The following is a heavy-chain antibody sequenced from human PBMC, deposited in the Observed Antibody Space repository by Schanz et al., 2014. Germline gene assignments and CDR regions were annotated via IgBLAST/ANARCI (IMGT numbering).Heavy chain of an antibody. Sequence: QVQLVQSGAEVKKPGASVKVSCQASGYTFTGYYMHWVRQAPGQGLEWMGQINPNSGATIYAQNFQGRVTMTRDTSISTAYMELSRLRSDDTAVYYCARGGSMVQEINFAYWGQGSLVTVSS. CDR3: ARGGSMVQEINFAY. V-gene: IGHV1-2*06. J-gene: IGHJ4*02. CDR2: INPNSGAT. D-gene: IGHD3-10*01. CDR1: GYTFTGYY.